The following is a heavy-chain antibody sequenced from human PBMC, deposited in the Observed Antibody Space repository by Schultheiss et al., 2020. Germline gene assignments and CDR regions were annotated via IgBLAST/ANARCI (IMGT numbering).Heavy chain of an antibody. J-gene: IGHJ6*02. CDR1: GFTFSSYS. Sequence: SGSLRLSCAASGFTFSSYSMNWVRQAPGKGLEWVSSISSSSSYIYYADSVKGRFTISRDNAKNSLYLQMNSLRAEDTAVYYCAKDKNGGPYYYYGMDVWGQGTTVTVSS. D-gene: IGHD2-8*01. CDR3: AKDKNGGPYYYYGMDV. CDR2: ISSSSSYI. V-gene: IGHV3-21*01.